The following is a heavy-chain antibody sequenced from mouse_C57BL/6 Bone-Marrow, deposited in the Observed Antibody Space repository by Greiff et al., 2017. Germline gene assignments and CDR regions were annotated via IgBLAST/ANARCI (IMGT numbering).Heavy chain of an antibody. D-gene: IGHD4-1*02. J-gene: IGHJ3*01. Sequence: QDQLQQPGAELVKPGASVTLSCKASGYTFTSYWMQWVKQRPGQGLEWIGEIDPSDSYTNYNQKFKGKATLTVDTSSSTAYMQLSSLTSEDSAVYCCASNWDWFAYWGQGTLGTVSA. CDR1: GYTFTSYW. CDR3: ASNWDWFAY. V-gene: IGHV1-50*01. CDR2: IDPSDSYT.